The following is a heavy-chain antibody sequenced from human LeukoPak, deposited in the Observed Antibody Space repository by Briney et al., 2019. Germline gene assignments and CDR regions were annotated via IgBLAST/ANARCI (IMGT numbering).Heavy chain of an antibody. J-gene: IGHJ3*02. CDR1: GYSISSGYY. CDR3: ARVNSWAFDI. D-gene: IGHD2-15*01. Sequence: SETLSLTCTVSGYSISSGYYWGWIRQPPGKGLEWIGSVHYSGSSYYNPSLKSRLTISVDTSKSQFSLKLSSVTAADTAVYYCARVNSWAFDIWGQGTMVTVSS. CDR2: VHYSGSS. V-gene: IGHV4-38-2*02.